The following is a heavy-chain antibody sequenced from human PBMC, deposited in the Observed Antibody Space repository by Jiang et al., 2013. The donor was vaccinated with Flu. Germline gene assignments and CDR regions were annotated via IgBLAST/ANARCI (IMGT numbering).Heavy chain of an antibody. D-gene: IGHD1-26*01. J-gene: IGHJ1*01. V-gene: IGHV6-1*01. CDR3: AYSGYYAEYFLT. CDR1: GDSVSGNSAA. Sequence: SQTLSLTCAISGDSVSGNSAAWNWIRQSPSRGLEWLGRTYYRSKWYNDYAVSVKSRITINPDTSKNHFSLQLNSVTPEDTAVYYCAYSGYYAEYFLTGARAPWSPSPQ. CDR2: TYYRSKWYN.